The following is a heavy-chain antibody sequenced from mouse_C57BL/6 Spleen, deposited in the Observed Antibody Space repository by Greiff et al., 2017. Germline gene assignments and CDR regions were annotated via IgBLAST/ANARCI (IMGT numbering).Heavy chain of an antibody. D-gene: IGHD2-14*01. CDR1: GYSFTGYF. CDR2: INPYNGDT. J-gene: IGHJ2*01. Sequence: VQLQQSGPELVKPGASVKISCKASGYSFTGYFMNWVMQSHGQSLEWIGRINPYNGDTFYNQKFKGKATLTVDKSSSTAHMELRSLTSEDSAVYYCARTLYDFEYWGQSTTLTAAS. V-gene: IGHV1-20*01. CDR3: ARTLYDFEY.